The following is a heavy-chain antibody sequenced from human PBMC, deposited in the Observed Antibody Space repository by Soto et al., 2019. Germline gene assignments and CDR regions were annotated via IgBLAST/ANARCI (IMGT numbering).Heavy chain of an antibody. J-gene: IGHJ4*02. CDR2: INPSGGST. D-gene: IGHD1-26*01. CDR1: GYTFTNFG. Sequence: GASVKVSCKTSGYTFTNFGISWVRQAPGQGLEWMGIINPSGGSTSYAQKFQGRVTMTRDTSTSTVYMELSSLRSEDTAVYYCARDTGELLTFDYWGQGTLVTVS. V-gene: IGHV1-46*01. CDR3: ARDTGELLTFDY.